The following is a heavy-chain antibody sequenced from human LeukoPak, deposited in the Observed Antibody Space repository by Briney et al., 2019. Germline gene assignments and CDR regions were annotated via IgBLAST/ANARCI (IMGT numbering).Heavy chain of an antibody. V-gene: IGHV4-38-2*01. CDR1: GYSISSGYF. J-gene: IGHJ4*02. D-gene: IGHD5-24*01. CDR2: IYHSGTT. Sequence: KPSETLSLTCAVSGYSISSGYFWGWIRQPPGKGLEWIGSIYHSGTTYYNPSLKSRVTISVDTSKNQFSLKLSSVTAADTAVYYCATRDGSYWGQGTLVTVSS. CDR3: ATRDGSY.